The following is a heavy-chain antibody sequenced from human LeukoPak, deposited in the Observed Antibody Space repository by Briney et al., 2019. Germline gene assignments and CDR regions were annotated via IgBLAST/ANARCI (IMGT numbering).Heavy chain of an antibody. J-gene: IGHJ5*02. D-gene: IGHD6-19*01. CDR1: GFTFSSYG. CDR2: ISYDGSNK. V-gene: IGHV3-30*18. CDR3: AKATGIAVAGTWFDP. Sequence: PGGSLRLSCAASGFTFSSYGMHWVRQAPGKGLEWVAVISYDGSNKYYADSVKGRFTISRDNAKNSLYLQMNSLRAEDTALYYCAKATGIAVAGTWFDPWGQGTLVTVSS.